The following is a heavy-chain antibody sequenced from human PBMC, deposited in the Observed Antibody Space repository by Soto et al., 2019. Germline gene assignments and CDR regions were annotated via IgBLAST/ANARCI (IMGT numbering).Heavy chain of an antibody. CDR3: ARDVGNYYYASSCYLRYYGMDV. Sequence: QVQLVESGGGVVQPGRSLRLSCAASGFTFSSDGMHWVRQAPGKGLEWVAVIWYDGSNKYYADSVKGRFTISRDNSKNTLYLQMTSLRAEDTAVYYCARDVGNYYYASSCYLRYYGMDVWGQGTTVTVSS. J-gene: IGHJ6*02. V-gene: IGHV3-33*01. D-gene: IGHD3-22*01. CDR2: IWYDGSNK. CDR1: GFTFSSDG.